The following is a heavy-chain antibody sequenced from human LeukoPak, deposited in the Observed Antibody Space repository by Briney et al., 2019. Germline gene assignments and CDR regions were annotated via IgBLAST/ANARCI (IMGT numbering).Heavy chain of an antibody. Sequence: SETLSLTCAVYGGSFSDYYWSWIRQPPGKGLEWIGEINHSGSTNYNPSLKSRVTISVDTSRNQFSLKLTSVTAADTAVYYCARSPLTTVTSWDYFDYWGQGTLVTVSS. J-gene: IGHJ4*02. CDR3: ARSPLTTVTSWDYFDY. CDR1: GGSFSDYY. D-gene: IGHD4-17*01. CDR2: INHSGST. V-gene: IGHV4-34*01.